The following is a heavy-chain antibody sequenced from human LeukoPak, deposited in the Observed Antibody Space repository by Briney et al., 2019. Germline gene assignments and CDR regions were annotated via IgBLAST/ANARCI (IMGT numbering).Heavy chain of an antibody. D-gene: IGHD5-12*01. CDR2: ISSSSSTI. J-gene: IGHJ4*02. Sequence: GGSLRLSCAASGFTFSSYSMNWVRQAPGKGLEWVSYISSSSSTIYYADSVKGRFTISRDNAKNSLYLQVNSLRSEDTAVYYCAKGGGYTHYYFDYWGQGTLVTVSS. CDR1: GFTFSSYS. CDR3: AKGGGYTHYYFDY. V-gene: IGHV3-48*04.